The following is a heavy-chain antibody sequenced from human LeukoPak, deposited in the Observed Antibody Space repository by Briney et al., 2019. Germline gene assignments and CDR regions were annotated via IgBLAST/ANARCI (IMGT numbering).Heavy chain of an antibody. V-gene: IGHV5-51*01. CDR2: IYPGDSDT. Sequence: RGESLKISCKGSGYRFTSYWIAWVRQMPGKGLDWMGIIYPGDSDTRYSPSFQGQVTISADKSISTAYLQWSSLKASDTAMHYCARQVDIAVAGYDYWGQGTLITVSS. J-gene: IGHJ4*02. CDR3: ARQVDIAVAGYDY. CDR1: GYRFTSYW. D-gene: IGHD6-13*01.